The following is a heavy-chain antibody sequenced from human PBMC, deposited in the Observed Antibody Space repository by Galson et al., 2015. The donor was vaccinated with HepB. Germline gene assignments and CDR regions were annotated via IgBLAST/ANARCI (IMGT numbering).Heavy chain of an antibody. CDR1: GYTFSSYS. J-gene: IGHJ5*02. CDR3: ARGALVVVVDVTPNNWFDP. CDR2: ISTYNHYT. D-gene: IGHD2-15*01. V-gene: IGHV1-18*01. Sequence: SVKVSCKASGYTFSSYSITWVRQAPGQGLEWMGWISTYNHYTNYAQKLQGRVTMTTDTSTNTAYMELRRLRSDDTAVYYCARGALVVVVDVTPNNWFDPWGQGTLVTVSS.